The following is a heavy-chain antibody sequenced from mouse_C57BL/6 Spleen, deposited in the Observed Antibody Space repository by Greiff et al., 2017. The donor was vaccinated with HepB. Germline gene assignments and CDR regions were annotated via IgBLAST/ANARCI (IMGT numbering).Heavy chain of an antibody. V-gene: IGHV5-16*01. D-gene: IGHD2-3*01. CDR2: INYDGSST. CDR3: ARGWSPFDY. Sequence: DVQLVESEGGLVQPGSSMKLSCTASGFTFSDYYMAWVRQVPEKGLEWVANINYDGSSTYYLDSLKSRFIISRDNAKNILYLQMSSLKSEDTATYYCARGWSPFDYWGQGTTLTVSS. CDR1: GFTFSDYY. J-gene: IGHJ2*01.